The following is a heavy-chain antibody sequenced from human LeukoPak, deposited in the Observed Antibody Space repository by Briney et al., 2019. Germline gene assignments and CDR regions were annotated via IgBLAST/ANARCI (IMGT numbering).Heavy chain of an antibody. CDR2: TSAYNGNT. V-gene: IGHV1-18*01. Sequence: ASVKVSCKASGYTFTSYGISWVRQAPGQGLEWMGWTSAYNGNTNYAQKLQGRVTMTTDTSTSTAYMELRSLRSDDTAVYYCARDRAGWELTGNFDYWGQGTLVTVSS. CDR3: ARDRAGWELTGNFDY. CDR1: GYTFTSYG. D-gene: IGHD1-26*01. J-gene: IGHJ4*02.